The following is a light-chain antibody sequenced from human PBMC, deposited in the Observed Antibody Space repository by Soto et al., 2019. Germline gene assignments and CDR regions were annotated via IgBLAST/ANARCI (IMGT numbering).Light chain of an antibody. CDR3: ISYTSSYTWI. J-gene: IGLJ3*02. V-gene: IGLV2-14*01. CDR1: SSDVGGYNY. Sequence: QSVLTQPASVSGSPGQSITISCTGTSSDVGGYNYVSWYQQHPDKAPKLVIYEVNKRPSGISDRFSGSKSANTASLTISGLQAEDEADYYCISYTSSYTWIFGGGTQLTVL. CDR2: EVN.